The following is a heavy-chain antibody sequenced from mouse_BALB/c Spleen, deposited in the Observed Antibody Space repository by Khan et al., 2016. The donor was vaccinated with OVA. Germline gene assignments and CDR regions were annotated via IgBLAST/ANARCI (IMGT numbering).Heavy chain of an antibody. Sequence: QVQLQQSGAELARPGASVKMSCKASGYIFTSYMMHWVKQRPGQGLEWIGDINPRRDYNTYNQKFKDKATLPADKSSSTAYMQLSSLTAEDSAVYYCARGGYGSFGYWGQGTLVTVSA. V-gene: IGHV1-4*01. CDR3: ARGGYGSFGY. CDR2: INPRRDYN. CDR1: GYIFTSYM. D-gene: IGHD1-1*01. J-gene: IGHJ3*01.